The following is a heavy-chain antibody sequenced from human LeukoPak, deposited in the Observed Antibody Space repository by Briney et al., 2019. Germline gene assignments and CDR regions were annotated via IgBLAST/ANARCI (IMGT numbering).Heavy chain of an antibody. CDR3: ARAPGAFDI. J-gene: IGHJ3*02. CDR1: GDSITSGSYY. V-gene: IGHV4-31*03. CDR2: IYYTGGT. Sequence: SETPSLTCTVSGDSITSGSYYWAWIRQHPVKGLEWIGYIYYTGGTHYNPSLKSRLTISVDTSENHFSLKLSSVTAADTAIYFCARAPGAFDIWGQGTMVTVSS.